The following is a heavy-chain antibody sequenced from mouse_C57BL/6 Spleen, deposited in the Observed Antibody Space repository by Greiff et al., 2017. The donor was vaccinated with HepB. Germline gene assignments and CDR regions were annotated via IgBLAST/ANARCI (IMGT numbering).Heavy chain of an antibody. V-gene: IGHV1-26*01. CDR2: INPNNGGT. CDR3: ARYGYYSNYVYFDY. D-gene: IGHD2-5*01. Sequence: EVQLQQSGPELVKPGASVKISCKASGYTFTDYYMNWVKQSHGKSLEWIGDINPNNGGTSYNQKFKGKATLTVDKSSSTAYMELRSLTSEDSAVYYCARYGYYSNYVYFDYWGQGTTLTVSS. CDR1: GYTFTDYY. J-gene: IGHJ2*01.